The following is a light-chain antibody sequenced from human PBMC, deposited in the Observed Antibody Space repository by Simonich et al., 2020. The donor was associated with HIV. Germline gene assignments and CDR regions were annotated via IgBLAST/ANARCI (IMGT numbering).Light chain of an antibody. V-gene: IGKV2D-29*02. CDR2: EVS. J-gene: IGKJ3*01. Sequence: DIVMSQTPLSLSVTPGQPASISCKSSQSLLHSDGKTYLYWYLQKPGQSPQLLIYEVSNLFSGVPDRFRGSGSGTDFTLKISRVEAEDVGVYYFMQSIERPPRFTFGPGTKVDIK. CDR1: QSLLHSDGKTY. CDR3: MQSIERPPRFT.